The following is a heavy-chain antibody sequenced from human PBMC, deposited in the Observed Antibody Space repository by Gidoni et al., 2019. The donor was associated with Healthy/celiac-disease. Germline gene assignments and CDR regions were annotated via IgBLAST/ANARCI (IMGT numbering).Heavy chain of an antibody. D-gene: IGHD3-10*01. CDR2: IYSGGST. V-gene: IGHV3-53*01. Sequence: EVQLVESGGGLIQPGGSLSLSCAASGFTVSSNYMSWVRQAPGKGLEWVSVIYSGGSTYYADSVKGRFTISRDNSKNTLYLQMNSLRAEDTAVYYCARGQPMVRGVIITSYYFDYWGQGTLVTVSS. CDR1: GFTVSSNY. CDR3: ARGQPMVRGVIITSYYFDY. J-gene: IGHJ4*02.